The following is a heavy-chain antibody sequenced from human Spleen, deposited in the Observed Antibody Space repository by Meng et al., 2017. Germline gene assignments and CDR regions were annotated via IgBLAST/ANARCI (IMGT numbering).Heavy chain of an antibody. CDR3: ARADTTHYYDSSGQFDFDY. CDR2: INPNSDGT. Sequence: QWKVGKAGAGVKKPGASVKVSCKAFGYTFTGYDMHWGRQAPGQGLEWMGRINPNSDGTNYAQKFQGRVTMTRDTSISTAYMELSRLRSDDTAVYYCARADTTHYYDSSGQFDFDYWGQGTLVTVSS. V-gene: IGHV1-2*06. D-gene: IGHD3-22*01. CDR1: GYTFTGYD. J-gene: IGHJ4*02.